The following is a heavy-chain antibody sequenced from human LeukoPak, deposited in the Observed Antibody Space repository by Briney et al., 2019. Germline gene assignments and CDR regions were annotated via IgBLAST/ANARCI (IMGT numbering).Heavy chain of an antibody. V-gene: IGHV4-39*07. CDR2: IYYSGST. D-gene: IGHD3-10*01. CDR1: GGSISSSSYY. Sequence: SETLSLTCTVSGGSISSSSYYWGWIRQPPGKGLEWIGSIYYSGSTYYNPSLKSRVTISIDTSKNQFSLKLNSVTAADTAVYYCARGYGSGSYFVCWGQGTLVTVSS. CDR3: ARGYGSGSYFVC. J-gene: IGHJ4*02.